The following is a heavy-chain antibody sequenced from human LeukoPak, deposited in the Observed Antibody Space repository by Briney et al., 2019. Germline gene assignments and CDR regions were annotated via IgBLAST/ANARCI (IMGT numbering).Heavy chain of an antibody. CDR2: ISYSGNT. Sequence: PPETLSLTCTVSGGSISSYYWSWIRQPPGKGLEWIGYISYSGNTNYNPSLKSRVAISVDTSKNQFSLRLGSVTAADTAVYYCARDRGLTTSGGVGFDYWGQGILVTVSS. CDR3: ARDRGLTTSGGVGFDY. CDR1: GGSISSYY. V-gene: IGHV4-59*12. D-gene: IGHD4/OR15-4a*01. J-gene: IGHJ4*02.